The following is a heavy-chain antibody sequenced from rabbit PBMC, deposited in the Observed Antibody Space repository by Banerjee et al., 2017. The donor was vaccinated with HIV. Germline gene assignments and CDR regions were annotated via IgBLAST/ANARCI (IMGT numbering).Heavy chain of an antibody. CDR3: ARDHGYAGAAYSTNL. CDR1: GFSFSNNYW. V-gene: IGHV1S40*01. J-gene: IGHJ4*01. CDR2: IYTGDGDT. D-gene: IGHD4-2*01. Sequence: QSLEESGGDLVKPGASLTLTCTASGFSFSNNYWICWVRQAPGKGLEWIACIYTGDGDTYYASWAKGRFTISKTSSTTVTLQMTSLTAADTATYFCARDHGYAGAAYSTNLWGPGTLVTVS.